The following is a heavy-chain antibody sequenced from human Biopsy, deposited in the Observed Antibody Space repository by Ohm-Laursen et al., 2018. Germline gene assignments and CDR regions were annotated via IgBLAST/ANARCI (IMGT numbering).Heavy chain of an antibody. CDR1: GYTYPDYY. J-gene: IGHJ4*02. D-gene: IGHD2-2*01. V-gene: IGHV1-18*04. CDR2: ISPYNDKT. Sequence: VASVKVSCKASGYTYPDYYVHWVRQAPGQGLEWMGWISPYNDKTSYPPKLQDRVTMTADTSTNTAHMELRSLRSDDTAVYYCARVFCTSTTCYGLLDNWGQGTVVTVSS. CDR3: ARVFCTSTTCYGLLDN.